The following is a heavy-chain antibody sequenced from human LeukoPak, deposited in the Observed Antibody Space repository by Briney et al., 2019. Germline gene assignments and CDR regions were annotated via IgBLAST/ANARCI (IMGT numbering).Heavy chain of an antibody. J-gene: IGHJ4*02. D-gene: IGHD4-17*01. V-gene: IGHV3-21*01. CDR1: GFTFSSYS. CDR3: ARGGDYGDYPDY. Sequence: GGSLRLSCAASGFTFSSYSMNWVRQAPGKGLEWVSFISSSSSYVYYADSVKGRFTISRDNAKNSLYLQMNSPRAEDTAVHYCARGGDYGDYPDYWGQGTLVTVSS. CDR2: ISSSSSYV.